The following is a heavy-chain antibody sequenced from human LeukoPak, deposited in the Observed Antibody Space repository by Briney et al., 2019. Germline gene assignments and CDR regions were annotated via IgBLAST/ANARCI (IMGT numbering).Heavy chain of an antibody. CDR1: GGSISSYY. D-gene: IGHD6-13*01. J-gene: IGHJ4*02. CDR2: IYTSGST. V-gene: IGHV4-4*07. Sequence: SETLSLTCTVSGGSISSYYWSWIRQPAGKGLEWIGRIYTSGSTNYNPPLKSRVTMSVDTSKNQFSLKLSSVTAADTAVYYCARGQGYSSSWYSLYDYWGQGTLVTVSS. CDR3: ARGQGYSSSWYSLYDY.